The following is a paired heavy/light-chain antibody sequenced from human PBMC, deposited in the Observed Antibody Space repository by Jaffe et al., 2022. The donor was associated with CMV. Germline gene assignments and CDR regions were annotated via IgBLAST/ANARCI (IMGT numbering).Light chain of an antibody. CDR2: EIS. Sequence: DIVMTQTPLSSPVTLGQPASISCRSSQSLVHSDGNTYLSWLQQRPGQPPRLLIYEISNRFSGVPDRFSGSGAGTDFTLKISRVEAEDVGVYYCIQTTQFPRTFGGGTKVEIK. V-gene: IGKV2-24*01. CDR1: QSLVHSDGNTY. CDR3: IQTTQFPRT. J-gene: IGKJ4*01.
Heavy chain of an antibody. J-gene: IGHJ4*02. V-gene: IGHV3-49*04. Sequence: EVQLVESGGGSVQPGRSLRLSCTVSGFTFGDYSMSWVRQAPGKGLEWVGLIRSKANSGTPEYAASVKGRFTISRDDSKSIAYLQMNSLETEDTAVYYCVRDYSTVVPGHHFDYWGQGTLVTVSS. D-gene: IGHD2-2*01. CDR1: GFTFGDYS. CDR2: IRSKANSGTP. CDR3: VRDYSTVVPGHHFDY.